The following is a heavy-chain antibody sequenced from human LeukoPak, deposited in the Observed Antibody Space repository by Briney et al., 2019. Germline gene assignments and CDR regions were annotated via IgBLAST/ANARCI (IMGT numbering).Heavy chain of an antibody. Sequence: PGGSLRLSCAASGFTFSSYAMSWVRQAPGKGLEWVSAISGSGGSTYYADSVKGRFTISRDNSKNTLYLQMNSLRAEDTAVYYCAKEGSGYYDSSGYPAFDYWGQGTLVTVSS. CDR1: GFTFSSYA. D-gene: IGHD3-22*01. CDR3: AKEGSGYYDSSGYPAFDY. J-gene: IGHJ4*02. V-gene: IGHV3-23*01. CDR2: ISGSGGST.